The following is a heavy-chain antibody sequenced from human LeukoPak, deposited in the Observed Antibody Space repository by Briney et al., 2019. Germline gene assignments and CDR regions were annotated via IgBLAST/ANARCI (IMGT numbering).Heavy chain of an antibody. Sequence: KPSETLSLTCTVSGGSISSSSYSWGWIRQPPGKGLEWSGSLYYSGTTYYNPSLKSRVTISVDTSKIQFSLKLSSVAATDTAVYFCARLRFDFWSGYTHPYFDYWGQGTLVTVSS. V-gene: IGHV4-39*01. J-gene: IGHJ4*02. CDR3: ARLRFDFWSGYTHPYFDY. CDR1: GGSISSSSYS. D-gene: IGHD3-3*01. CDR2: LYYSGTT.